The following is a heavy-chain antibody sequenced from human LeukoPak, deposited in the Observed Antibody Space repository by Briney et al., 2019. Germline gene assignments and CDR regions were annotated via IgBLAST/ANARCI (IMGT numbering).Heavy chain of an antibody. J-gene: IGHJ6*03. CDR3: ARHLVVVPAAMRGPIYYYYMDV. CDR2: INHSGST. CDR1: GGSFSGYY. D-gene: IGHD2-2*01. Sequence: SETLSLTCAVYGGSFSGYYWSWIRQPPGKGLEWIGEINHSGSTNYNPSLKSRVTISVDTSKNQFSLKLSSVTAADTAVYYCARHLVVVPAAMRGPIYYYYMDVWGKGTTVTISS. V-gene: IGHV4-34*01.